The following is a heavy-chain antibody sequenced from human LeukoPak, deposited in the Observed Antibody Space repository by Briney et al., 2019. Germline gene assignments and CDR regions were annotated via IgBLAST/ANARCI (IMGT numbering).Heavy chain of an antibody. V-gene: IGHV3-23*01. CDR1: GFTFSSYA. Sequence: GGSLRLSCAASGFTFSSYAMSWVRQAPGKGLEWVSAISGSGGGTYYADSVKGRFTISRDNSKNTLYLQMNSLRAEDTAVYYCAKLHTVQLRLWFGELLSYFQHWGQGTLVTVSS. D-gene: IGHD3-10*01. J-gene: IGHJ1*01. CDR3: AKLHTVQLRLWFGELLSYFQH. CDR2: ISGSGGGT.